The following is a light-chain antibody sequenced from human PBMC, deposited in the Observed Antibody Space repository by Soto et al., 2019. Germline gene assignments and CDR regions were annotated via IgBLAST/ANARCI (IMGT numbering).Light chain of an antibody. CDR1: SNDVGGYKY. CDR3: SSYSSNNILSYV. J-gene: IGLJ1*01. CDR2: EVN. V-gene: IGLV2-14*03. Sequence: QSALTQPASVSGAPGQSITISCTGTSNDVGGYKYVSWYQQRPGTAPKLIMFEVNNRPSGVSDRFSGSRSANKASLTISGLQAQDEDDYYCSSYSSNNILSYVFGNGTKLTV.